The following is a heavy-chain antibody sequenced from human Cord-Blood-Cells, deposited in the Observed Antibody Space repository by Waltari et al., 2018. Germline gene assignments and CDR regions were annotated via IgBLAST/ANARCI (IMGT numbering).Heavy chain of an antibody. J-gene: IGHJ3*02. CDR1: GGSISSSSDY. CDR2: SYYSGST. CDR3: ATNSGYDAFDI. D-gene: IGHD5-12*01. Sequence: QLQLQESGPGLVKPSETLSLTCTVAGGSISSSSDYWRWIRQPPGKGLEWIGSSYYSGSTYYNPSLKSRVTISVDTSKNQFSLKLSSVTAADTAVYYCATNSGYDAFDIWGQGTMVTVSS. V-gene: IGHV4-39*07.